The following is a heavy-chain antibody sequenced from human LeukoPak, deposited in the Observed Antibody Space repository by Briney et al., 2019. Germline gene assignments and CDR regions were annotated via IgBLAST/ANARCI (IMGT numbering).Heavy chain of an antibody. CDR3: ARDNKHPYYDSSGYYY. CDR1: GFTFSSYS. Sequence: GGSLRLSCAASGFTFSSYSMNWVRQAPGKGLEWVSSISSSSSYIYYADSVKGRFTISRDNAKNSLYLQMNSLRAEDTAVCYCARDNKHPYYDSSGYYYWGQGTLVTVSS. V-gene: IGHV3-21*01. J-gene: IGHJ4*02. D-gene: IGHD3-22*01. CDR2: ISSSSSYI.